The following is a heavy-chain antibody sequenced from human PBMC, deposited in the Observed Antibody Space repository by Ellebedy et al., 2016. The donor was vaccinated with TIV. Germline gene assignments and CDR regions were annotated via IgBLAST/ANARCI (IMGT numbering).Heavy chain of an antibody. J-gene: IGHJ4*02. CDR1: GFTFSSYC. CDR3: ARHLSLDPMTFDD. V-gene: IGHV4-59*05. CDR2: IFYLGTT. D-gene: IGHD1-20*01. Sequence: MPGGSLRLSCAASGFTFSSYCMRWVRQPPGKGLEWIGSIFYLGTTYYKQSLKSPAISVDKSKNQFSLKLISVTAADTAVYYCARHLSLDPMTFDDWGRGTLVTVSS.